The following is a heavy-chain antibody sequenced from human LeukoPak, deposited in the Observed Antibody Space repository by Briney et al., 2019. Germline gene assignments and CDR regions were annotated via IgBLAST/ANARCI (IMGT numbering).Heavy chain of an antibody. D-gene: IGHD1-26*01. J-gene: IGHJ1*01. Sequence: GASEKVSCKASGYTFTIYGISWVRQAPGQGLEWMGWISAYNGNTNYAHKPQARVTMTTDTSTSTAYMELRSLRSDDTAVYYCACGPSQWELSPGRGAEYFQHWGQGTLVTVSS. V-gene: IGHV1-18*01. CDR3: ACGPSQWELSPGRGAEYFQH. CDR2: ISAYNGNT. CDR1: GYTFTIYG.